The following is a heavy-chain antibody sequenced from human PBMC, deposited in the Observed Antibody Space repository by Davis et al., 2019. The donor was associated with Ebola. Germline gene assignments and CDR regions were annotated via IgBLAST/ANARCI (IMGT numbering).Heavy chain of an antibody. J-gene: IGHJ6*02. CDR2: ISSSGSTI. V-gene: IGHV3-48*04. CDR1: GFTFSIYI. CDR3: ARRLIAARPYYYYGMDV. Sequence: GGSLRLSCAASGFTFSIYIMNWVRQAPGKGLEWVSYISSSGSTIYYADSVKGRFTISRDNAKNSLYLQMNSLRAEDTAVYYCARRLIAARPYYYYGMDVWGQGTTVTVSS. D-gene: IGHD6-6*01.